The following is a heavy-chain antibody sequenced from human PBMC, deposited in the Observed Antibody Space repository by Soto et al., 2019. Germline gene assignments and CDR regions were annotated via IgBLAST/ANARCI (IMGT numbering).Heavy chain of an antibody. Sequence: SETLSLTCTVSGGSISSGDYYWSWIRQPPGKGLEWIGYIYYSGSTYYNPSLKSRVTISVDTSKNQFSLKLSSVTAADTAVYYCASGYYYDSSGYPLPIDYWGQGTLVTVSS. CDR2: IYYSGST. J-gene: IGHJ4*02. CDR1: GGSISSGDYY. V-gene: IGHV4-30-4*01. D-gene: IGHD3-22*01. CDR3: ASGYYYDSSGYPLPIDY.